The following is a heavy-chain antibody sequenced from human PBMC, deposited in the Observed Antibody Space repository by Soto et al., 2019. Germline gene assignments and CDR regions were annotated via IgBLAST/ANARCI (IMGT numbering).Heavy chain of an antibody. CDR1: GFTFSSYA. CDR3: AKLRRGGSFYSFGYFDY. V-gene: IGHV3-23*01. J-gene: IGHJ4*02. Sequence: EVQLLESGGGLVQPGGSLRLSCAASGFTFSSYAMSWVRQAPGKGLEWVSAISGSGGSTYYADSVKGRFTISRDNSKNTLYLQMNSLRAEDTAVYYCAKLRRGGSFYSFGYFDYWGQGTLVTVSS. D-gene: IGHD2-15*01. CDR2: ISGSGGST.